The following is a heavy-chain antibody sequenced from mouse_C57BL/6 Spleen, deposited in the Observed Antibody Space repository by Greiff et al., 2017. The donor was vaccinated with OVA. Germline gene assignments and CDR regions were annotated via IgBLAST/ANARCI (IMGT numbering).Heavy chain of an antibody. CDR1: GFTFTDYY. Sequence: VQLQQSGPVLVKPGPSVKISCKASGFTFTDYYMHWVKQSHGKSLEWIGLVYPYNGGTSYNQKFKGKATLTVDTSSSTAYMELNSLSSEDSAVYCVTRERWLQPFDYWGQGTTLTVSS. CDR2: VYPYNGGT. CDR3: TRERWLQPFDY. D-gene: IGHD2-3*01. J-gene: IGHJ2*01. V-gene: IGHV1-36*01.